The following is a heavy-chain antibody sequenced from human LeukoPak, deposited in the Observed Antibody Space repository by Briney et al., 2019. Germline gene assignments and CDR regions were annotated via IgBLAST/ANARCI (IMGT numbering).Heavy chain of an antibody. V-gene: IGHV4-59*01. CDR1: GGSISSYY. J-gene: IGHJ3*02. CDR2: IYYSGST. Sequence: PSETLSLTCTVSGGSISSYYWSWIRQPPGKGLEWIGYIYYSGSTNYNPSLKSRVTISVDTSQNQFSLKLSSVTAADTAVYYCARDGKVGAFDIWGQGTMVTVSS. D-gene: IGHD1-26*01. CDR3: ARDGKVGAFDI.